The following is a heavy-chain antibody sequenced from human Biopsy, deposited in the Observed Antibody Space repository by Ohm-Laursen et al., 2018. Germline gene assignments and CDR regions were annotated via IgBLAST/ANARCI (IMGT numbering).Heavy chain of an antibody. CDR3: TRVRTVGGGIGGYYFDS. V-gene: IGHV4-31*01. CDR1: VGSINSGGHF. J-gene: IGHJ4*02. D-gene: IGHD3-16*01. CDR2: IYDNGDT. Sequence: SQTLSLTCTVSVGSINSGGHFWGCVRQSPGKGLEWIGYIYDNGDTYYNPSLMSLVSISAVTSKNQLSLRLNSVTAADTAVYYCTRVRTVGGGIGGYYFDSWGQGILVTVSS.